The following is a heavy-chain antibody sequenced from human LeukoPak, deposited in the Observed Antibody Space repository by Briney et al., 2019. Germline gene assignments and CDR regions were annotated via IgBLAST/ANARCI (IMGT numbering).Heavy chain of an antibody. V-gene: IGHV3-30*02. Sequence: GGSLRLSCAASGFTFSSYGMHWVRQAPGKGLEWVAFIRYLGSNNYYADSVKGRCTTPRDNSKDTLYLQMNSLRAEDTAVYYCAKNPHDGSGSYPTRRYYYYYMDVWGKGTTVTISS. J-gene: IGHJ6*03. CDR3: AKNPHDGSGSYPTRRYYYYYMDV. D-gene: IGHD3-10*01. CDR2: IRYLGSNN. CDR1: GFTFSSYG.